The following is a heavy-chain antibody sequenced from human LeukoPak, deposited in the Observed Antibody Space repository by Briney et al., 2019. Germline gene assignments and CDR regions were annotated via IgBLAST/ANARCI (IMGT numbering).Heavy chain of an antibody. D-gene: IGHD2-2*01. CDR2: ISSNGGST. J-gene: IGHJ6*02. CDR1: GYKFTAYY. CDR3: VKGTGTKYYYYGMDV. Sequence: SCKASGYKFTAYYMHWVRQAPGKGLEYVSAISSNGGSTYYADSVKGRFTISRDNSKNTLYLQMSSLRAEDTAVYYCVKGTGTKYYYYGMDVWGQGTTVTVSS. V-gene: IGHV3-64D*06.